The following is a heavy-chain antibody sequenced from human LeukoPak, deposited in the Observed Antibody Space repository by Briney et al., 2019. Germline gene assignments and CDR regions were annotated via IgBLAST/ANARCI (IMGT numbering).Heavy chain of an antibody. CDR2: IDPEDFET. CDR1: GYTFTDYF. J-gene: IGHJ6*03. V-gene: IGHV1-69-2*01. D-gene: IGHD3-22*01. CDR3: AALTTVIDPSRRRDPEFDIYMDV. Sequence: GATVKISCKASGYTFTDYFIHWVQQAPGKGLERGGRIDPEDFETIYAEKFQDRVTITADTSSDTAYMELSSLRSEDTAVYYCAALTTVIDPSRRRDPEFDIYMDVWGKGTTVIVSS.